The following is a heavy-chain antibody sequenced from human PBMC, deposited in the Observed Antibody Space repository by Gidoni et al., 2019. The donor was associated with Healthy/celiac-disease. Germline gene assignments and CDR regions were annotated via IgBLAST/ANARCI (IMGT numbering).Heavy chain of an antibody. D-gene: IGHD2-2*01. CDR3: ARGGYCSSTSCSSYWSMDV. J-gene: IGHJ6*02. V-gene: IGHV1-46*01. Sequence: QVQLVQSGAEVKKPGASVKVSCKASGLTFTSYYMHWVRQAPGQGLEWMGIINPSGGSTSYEKKFQGRVTMNRDTSTSTVYMELSSLRSEDTAVYYCARGGYCSSTSCSSYWSMDVWGQGTTVTVSS. CDR1: GLTFTSYY. CDR2: INPSGGST.